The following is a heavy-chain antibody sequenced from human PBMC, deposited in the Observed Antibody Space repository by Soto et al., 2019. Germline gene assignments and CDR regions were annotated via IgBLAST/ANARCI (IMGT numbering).Heavy chain of an antibody. CDR1: CTSISNYY. CDR3: ARLRVEYYYDSSDNYSLAH. J-gene: IGHJ4*02. CDR2: IYYSGST. Sequence: SETLSLTCTVSCTSISNYYCSWIRQPPGRGLEWIGYIYYSGSTNYNPSLKSRVTISVDTSKNYFSLKLSSVTAADTAVYYCARLRVEYYYDSSDNYSLAHWGQGTLVTVS. V-gene: IGHV4-59*08. D-gene: IGHD3-22*01.